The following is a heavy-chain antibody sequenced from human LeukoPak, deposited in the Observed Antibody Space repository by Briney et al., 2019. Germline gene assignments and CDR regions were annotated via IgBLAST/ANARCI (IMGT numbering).Heavy chain of an antibody. D-gene: IGHD3-10*01. Sequence: SVKVSCKATGYTFTDYYMHWVRQAPGQGLEWMGWINPNSGGTNYAQKFQGRVTMTRDTSISTAYMEVSRLRSDDTAVYYCAKAMVRGVINYYYYYGMDVWGQGTTVTVSS. CDR3: AKAMVRGVINYYYYYGMDV. V-gene: IGHV1-2*02. CDR1: GYTFTDYY. J-gene: IGHJ6*02. CDR2: INPNSGGT.